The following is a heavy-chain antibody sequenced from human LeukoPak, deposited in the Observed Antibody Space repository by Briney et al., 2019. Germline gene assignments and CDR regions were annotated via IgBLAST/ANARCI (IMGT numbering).Heavy chain of an antibody. CDR3: ARDPSVAATGWGRWFDH. V-gene: IGHV3-48*02. CDR2: ISGSSSIV. D-gene: IGHD6-13*01. Sequence: PGGSLRLSCAASGFTFSSFSMNWVRQAPGKGLEWLSYISGSSSIVYYGDSVKGRFTISRDNAKNSLYLQMNSLRDEDTAVYCARDPSVAATGWGRWFDHWGLGTLVTVSS. J-gene: IGHJ5*02. CDR1: GFTFSSFS.